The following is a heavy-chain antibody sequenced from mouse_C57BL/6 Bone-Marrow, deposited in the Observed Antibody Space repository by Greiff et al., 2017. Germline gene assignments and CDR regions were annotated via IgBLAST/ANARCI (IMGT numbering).Heavy chain of an antibody. CDR2: IDPRSGNT. CDR1: GYTFTSYW. CDR3: ARGYYPIFAY. Sequence: QVQLKQPGAELVKPGASVKLSCKASGYTFTSYWMQWVKQRPGQGLEWIGEIDPRSGNTYYNEKFKGKATLTADKSSSTAYMELRSLTSEDSAVYFCARGYYPIFAYWGQGTLVTVSA. D-gene: IGHD1-1*02. J-gene: IGHJ3*01. V-gene: IGHV1-50*01.